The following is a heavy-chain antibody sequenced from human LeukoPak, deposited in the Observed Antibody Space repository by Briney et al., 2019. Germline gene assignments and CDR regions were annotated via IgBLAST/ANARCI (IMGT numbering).Heavy chain of an antibody. V-gene: IGHV3-33*06. J-gene: IGHJ4*02. Sequence: PGGSLRLSCAASGFTFSNYGMHWVRQAPGKGLEWVAVIWYDGSNKYYADSVKGRFTISRDNSKNTLYLQMNSLRAEDTAVYYCAKRKGQNWDPFDYWGQGTLVTVSS. CDR3: AKRKGQNWDPFDY. CDR2: IWYDGSNK. D-gene: IGHD7-27*01. CDR1: GFTFSNYG.